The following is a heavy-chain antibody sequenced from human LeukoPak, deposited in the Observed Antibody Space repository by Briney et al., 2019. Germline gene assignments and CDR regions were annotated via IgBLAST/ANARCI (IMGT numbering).Heavy chain of an antibody. J-gene: IGHJ2*01. CDR3: ARDPRKGVIGWYFDL. D-gene: IGHD1-14*01. Sequence: PGGSLRLSCAASGFTFSSYWMHWVRQAPGKGLVWVSRINRDGSSTSYADSVTGRFTISRDNAKNPLYLQMNSLRSEDTAVYYCARDPRKGVIGWYFDLWGRGTLVTVSP. CDR1: GFTFSSYW. V-gene: IGHV3-74*01. CDR2: INRDGSST.